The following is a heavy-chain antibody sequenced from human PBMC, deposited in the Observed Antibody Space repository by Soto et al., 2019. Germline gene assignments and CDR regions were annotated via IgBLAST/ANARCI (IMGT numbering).Heavy chain of an antibody. CDR2: IYYSGST. D-gene: IGHD3-16*01. J-gene: IGHJ6*02. Sequence: PSETLSLTCTVSGGSISSGGYYWSWIRQHPGKGLEWIGYIYYSGSTYYNPSLKSRVTISVDTSKNQFSLKLSSVTAADTAVYYCARVRGSYYYYYYGMDVWGQGTTVTVSS. CDR1: GGSISSGGYY. CDR3: ARVRGSYYYYYYGMDV. V-gene: IGHV4-31*03.